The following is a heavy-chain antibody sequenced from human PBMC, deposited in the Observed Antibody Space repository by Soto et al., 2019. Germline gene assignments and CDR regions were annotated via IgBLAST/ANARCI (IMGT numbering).Heavy chain of an antibody. CDR1: GYTFTDLS. CDR3: AIGGGLGHWGPTYAFLYVMDD. J-gene: IGHJ6*02. Sequence: ASVKVSCKVSGYTFTDLSIHWVRQAPGEGLEWMGGFDPEEDETIYAQKFQGRVAMTEDTSTDTAYMELSSLKSEDTAMYYCAIGGGLGHWGPTYAFLYVMDDWGQGTAVTVSS. V-gene: IGHV1-24*01. D-gene: IGHD1-26*01. CDR2: FDPEEDET.